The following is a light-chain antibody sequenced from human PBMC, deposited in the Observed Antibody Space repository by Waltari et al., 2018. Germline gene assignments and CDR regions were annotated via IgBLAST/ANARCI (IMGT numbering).Light chain of an antibody. Sequence: QSALTQPASVSGSPGQSITISCTGTSSDVGGSNYVSWYQQHPGKAPKLMIYDVSKRPSGVSNRFSGSKSGNTASLTISGLQAEDEADYYCSSYITTNTLELFGGGTSLTVL. CDR3: SSYITTNTLEL. CDR2: DVS. V-gene: IGLV2-14*03. CDR1: SSDVGGSNY. J-gene: IGLJ3*02.